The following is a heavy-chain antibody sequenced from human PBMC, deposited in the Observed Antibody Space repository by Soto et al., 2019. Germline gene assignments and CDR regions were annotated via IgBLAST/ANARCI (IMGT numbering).Heavy chain of an antibody. J-gene: IGHJ4*02. Sequence: PSETLSLTCTVPGGSMRNYFWTWIRQPPGKGLEWIGYTHYSGTTSFFPSYNPSLRSRVTISEDTSKNQFSLKLLSVTTADTAVYFCAAGEASSRNLAPYYLDFWGQGTLVTVSS. CDR3: AAGEASSRNLAPYYLDF. CDR1: GGSMRNYF. D-gene: IGHD6-13*01. CDR2: THYSGTT. V-gene: IGHV4-59*01.